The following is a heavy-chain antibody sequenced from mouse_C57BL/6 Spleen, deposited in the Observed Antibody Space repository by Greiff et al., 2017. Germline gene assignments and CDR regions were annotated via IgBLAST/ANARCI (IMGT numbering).Heavy chain of an antibody. D-gene: IGHD3-2*02. CDR1: GYTFTSYW. Sequence: EVQLQQSGTVLARPGASVKMSCKTSGYTFTSYWMHWVKQRPGQGLEWIGAIYPGNSDTSYNQQIKGKAKLTAVTSASTAYMELSSLTNEDSAVYYCTRKGSSGYHFDYWGQGTTLTVSS. CDR2: IYPGNSDT. V-gene: IGHV1-5*01. J-gene: IGHJ2*01. CDR3: TRKGSSGYHFDY.